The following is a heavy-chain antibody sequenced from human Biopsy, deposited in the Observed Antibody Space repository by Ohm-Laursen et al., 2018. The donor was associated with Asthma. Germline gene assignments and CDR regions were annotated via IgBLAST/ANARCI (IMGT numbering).Heavy chain of an antibody. J-gene: IGHJ1*01. V-gene: IGHV3-7*01. Sequence: SLRLSCAASGFTFGNFCMSWGRQTPGKGLEWVANIKHDGTERNHVDSLKGRFTISRDNAKNSLYLQMNSLRAEDTAVYYCARTFHFWSPYHAEHYQLWGQGTLVTVSS. CDR3: ARTFHFWSPYHAEHYQL. D-gene: IGHD3-3*02. CDR1: GFTFGNFC. CDR2: IKHDGTER.